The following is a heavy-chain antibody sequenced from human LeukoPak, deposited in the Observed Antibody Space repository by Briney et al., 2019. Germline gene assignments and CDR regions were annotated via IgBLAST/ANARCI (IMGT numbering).Heavy chain of an antibody. V-gene: IGHV3-23*01. Sequence: GGSLRLSCAASGFTFSSYAMSWVRQAPGKGLEWVSAISGSTGRTYYADSVKGRFTISRDNSKNTLYLQMNSLRAGDTAVYYCAKFFAPSGGASGWTWTIDNWGQGSPVIVSS. D-gene: IGHD6-25*01. J-gene: IGHJ4*02. CDR2: ISGSTGRT. CDR3: AKFFAPSGGASGWTWTIDN. CDR1: GFTFSSYA.